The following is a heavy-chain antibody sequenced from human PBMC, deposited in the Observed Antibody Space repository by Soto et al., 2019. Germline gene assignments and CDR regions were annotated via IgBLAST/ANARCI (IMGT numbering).Heavy chain of an antibody. Sequence: QVQLQESGPGLVKPSETLSLTCTVSGGSISTYFWNWIRQAPGKGLEWIGYIYSSGSTEYNPSLKSRVTISLDNSKNHFSPTLTSVTAEDTAMYDCASDRPTKDDYYGLDVGGHGTAVPVSS. V-gene: IGHV4-59*01. CDR1: GGSISTYF. CDR3: ASDRPTKDDYYGLDV. CDR2: IYSSGST. J-gene: IGHJ6*02.